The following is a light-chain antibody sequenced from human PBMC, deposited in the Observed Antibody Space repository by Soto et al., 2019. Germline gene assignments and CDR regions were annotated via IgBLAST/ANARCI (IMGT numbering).Light chain of an antibody. CDR2: DVS. V-gene: IGKV3-20*01. CDR1: QNVGNNY. J-gene: IGKJ4*01. CDR3: QQYGRSSLT. Sequence: EIVLTQSPGTLSLSPGERATLSCRASQNVGNNYLVWYQQKTGQPPSFLMYDVSTRATGIQDRFSGSGSGTDFTLTISRLEREDFAVYYCQQYGRSSLTVGGGTNVEIK.